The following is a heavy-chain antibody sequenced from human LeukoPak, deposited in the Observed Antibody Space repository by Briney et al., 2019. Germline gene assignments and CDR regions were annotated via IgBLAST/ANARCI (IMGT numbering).Heavy chain of an antibody. V-gene: IGHV4-39*07. CDR1: GGSISNGDYY. Sequence: SETLSLTCTVSGGSISNGDYYWGWIRQPPGKGLEWIGSIFHSGNTYYNPSLKSRVTISVDTSKNQFSLRMSSVTAADTAVYYCARETIDITIIEVVRMGDAFDIWGQGQWSPSLQ. CDR3: ARETIDITIIEVVRMGDAFDI. CDR2: IFHSGNT. J-gene: IGHJ3*02. D-gene: IGHD3-22*01.